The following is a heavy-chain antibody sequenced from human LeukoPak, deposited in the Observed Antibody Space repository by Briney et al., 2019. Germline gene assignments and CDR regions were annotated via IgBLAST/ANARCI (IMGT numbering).Heavy chain of an antibody. D-gene: IGHD4-17*01. Sequence: ASVKVSCKASGYTFSSYDISWVRQAPGQGLEWMGWINPYNGNTNYAQNLQGRVTMTTDTSTSTAYMELRSLRSDDTAVYYCARDRSDSDDYVLLDHWGQGTLVTVSS. CDR2: INPYNGNT. CDR1: GYTFSSYD. J-gene: IGHJ4*02. V-gene: IGHV1-18*01. CDR3: ARDRSDSDDYVLLDH.